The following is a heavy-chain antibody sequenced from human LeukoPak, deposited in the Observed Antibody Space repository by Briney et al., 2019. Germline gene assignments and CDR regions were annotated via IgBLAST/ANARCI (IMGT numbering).Heavy chain of an antibody. J-gene: IGHJ4*02. Sequence: PGGSLRLSCVESGFTFRSPWMAWLRQAPEKGLEWVANINEDGSQKYYLGSVTGRFTNSRDNAKNSLYLQMNSLSAEDTAMYYCARDGGWHRFDYWGQGTLVIVSS. D-gene: IGHD6-19*01. CDR2: INEDGSQK. CDR1: GFTFRSPW. V-gene: IGHV3-7*03. CDR3: ARDGGWHRFDY.